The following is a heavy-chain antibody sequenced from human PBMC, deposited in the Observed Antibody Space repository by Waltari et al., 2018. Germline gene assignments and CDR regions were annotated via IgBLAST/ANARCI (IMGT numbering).Heavy chain of an antibody. Sequence: QVQLQESGPSLLKPSETLALICTVSGGSISGFYWSWVRQPPGKGLDWIGYIYYTGSTNFNPSLKRRVTMSVDTSKNQFSLKLGSVTAADTAFYYCARGGGGDWEWFAPWGQGTLVTVSS. CDR3: ARGGGGDWEWFAP. CDR1: GGSISGFY. V-gene: IGHV4-59*01. D-gene: IGHD2-21*02. CDR2: IYYTGST. J-gene: IGHJ5*02.